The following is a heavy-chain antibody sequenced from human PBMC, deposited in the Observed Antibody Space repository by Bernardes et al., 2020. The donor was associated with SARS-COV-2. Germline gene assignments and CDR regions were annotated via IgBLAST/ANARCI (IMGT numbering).Heavy chain of an antibody. V-gene: IGHV3-23*01. Sequence: GGSLRLCCAASGFTFSSYAMSWVRQAPGKGLEWVSAISGSGGSTYYADSVKGRFTISRDNSKNTLYLQMNSLRAEDTAVYYCAATETYYDFWSGYYISYWGQGTLVTVSS. CDR1: GFTFSSYA. J-gene: IGHJ4*02. D-gene: IGHD3-3*01. CDR3: AATETYYDFWSGYYISY. CDR2: ISGSGGST.